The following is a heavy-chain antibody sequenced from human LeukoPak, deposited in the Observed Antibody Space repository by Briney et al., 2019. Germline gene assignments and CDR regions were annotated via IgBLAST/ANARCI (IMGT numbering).Heavy chain of an antibody. D-gene: IGHD6-13*01. CDR1: GFTFSSYG. CDR2: IWYDGSNK. V-gene: IGHV3-33*01. J-gene: IGHJ6*03. CDR3: ARVGIAAAESVAGGNYYYYYMDV. Sequence: GGSLRLSCAASGFTFSSYGMHWVRQAPGKGLEWGAVIWYDGSNKYYADSVKGRFTISRDNSKNTLYLQMNSLRAEDTAVYYCARVGIAAAESVAGGNYYYYYMDVWGKGTTVTVSS.